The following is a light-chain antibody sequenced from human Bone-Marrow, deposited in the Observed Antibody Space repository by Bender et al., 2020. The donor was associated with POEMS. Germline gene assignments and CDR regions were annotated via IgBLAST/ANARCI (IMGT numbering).Light chain of an antibody. CDR3: SAWDGILNGWV. Sequence: QSVLTQSPSASGTPGPRATISCSGSSSNIGGNAVNWWQQLPGTAPILLIYGNDQRPSGVPDRFSGSKSGTSASLAISGLQSEDEADYFCSAWDGILNGWVFGGGTELTVL. J-gene: IGLJ3*02. CDR1: SSNIGGNA. CDR2: GND. V-gene: IGLV1-44*01.